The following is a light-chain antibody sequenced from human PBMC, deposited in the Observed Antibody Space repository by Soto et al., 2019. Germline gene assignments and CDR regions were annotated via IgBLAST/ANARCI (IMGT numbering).Light chain of an antibody. CDR3: SSYAGSYNVF. J-gene: IGLJ2*01. V-gene: IGLV1-40*01. CDR1: SSNLGAGYD. Sequence: QSVLTQPPSVSGAPGQRVTISCTGNSSNLGAGYDVHWYQQLPGAAPKLVIFGNRNRPSGVPDRFSGSKSGNTASLTVSGLQADDEADYYCSSYAGSYNVFFGGGTKVTVL. CDR2: GNR.